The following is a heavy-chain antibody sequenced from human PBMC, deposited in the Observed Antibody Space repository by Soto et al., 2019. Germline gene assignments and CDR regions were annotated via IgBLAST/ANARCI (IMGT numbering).Heavy chain of an antibody. J-gene: IGHJ6*02. Sequence: QVQLKESGPGLVKPSETLALTCTVSGGSIGSYYWSWIRQPPGRGLEWIGCVYYSDGTNYNPSLKSLVTMSMDKSNNQFSLRLSSVTAADTAVYYCARTESSSWSFYYYSMDVWGQGTTVTVSS. V-gene: IGHV4-59*01. D-gene: IGHD6-13*01. CDR3: ARTESSSWSFYYYSMDV. CDR1: GGSIGSYY. CDR2: VYYSDGT.